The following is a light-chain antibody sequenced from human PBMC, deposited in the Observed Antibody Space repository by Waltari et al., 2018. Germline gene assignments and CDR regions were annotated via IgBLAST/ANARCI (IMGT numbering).Light chain of an antibody. CDR3: CSYAGGTTEV. Sequence: QSALTQPASVSGSPGQSITISCSGTRRVVGRYTLVSWYQHHPGKAPNLMIYEATKRPSGVSNRFSGSKSGNTASLTISGLQAEDEADYYCCSYAGGTTEVFGGGTRLTVL. CDR1: RRVVGRYTL. V-gene: IGLV2-23*01. J-gene: IGLJ3*02. CDR2: EAT.